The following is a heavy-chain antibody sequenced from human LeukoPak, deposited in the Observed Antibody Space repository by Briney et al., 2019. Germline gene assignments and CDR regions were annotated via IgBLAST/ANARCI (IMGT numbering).Heavy chain of an antibody. CDR1: GLTFRNAW. V-gene: IGHV3-7*01. J-gene: IGHJ3*02. Sequence: GGSLRLSCAASGLTFRNAWMSWVRQAPGKGLEWVANIKQDGSEKYYVDSVKGRFTISRDNAKNSLYLQMNSLRAEDTAVYYCATERYCSGGSCSVDDAFDIWGQGTMVTVSS. CDR3: ATERYCSGGSCSVDDAFDI. CDR2: IKQDGSEK. D-gene: IGHD2-15*01.